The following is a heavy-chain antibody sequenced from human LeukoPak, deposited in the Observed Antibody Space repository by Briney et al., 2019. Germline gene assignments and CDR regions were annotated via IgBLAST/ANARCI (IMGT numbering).Heavy chain of an antibody. CDR1: GDSVSSNSAA. J-gene: IGHJ4*02. CDR3: ARLRVEMATITAYYFDY. D-gene: IGHD5-24*01. V-gene: IGHV6-1*01. Sequence: SQTLSLTCAISGDSVSSNSAAWNWIRQSPSRGLEWLGRTYYRSKWYNDYAVSVKSRITINPDTSKNQFSLQLNSVTPEDMAVYYCARLRVEMATITAYYFDYWGQGTLVTVSS. CDR2: TYYRSKWYN.